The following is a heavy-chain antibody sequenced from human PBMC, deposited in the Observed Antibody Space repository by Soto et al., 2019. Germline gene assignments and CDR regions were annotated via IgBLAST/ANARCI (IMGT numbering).Heavy chain of an antibody. CDR3: ARADYDILTGLQGFDY. CDR1: RLTFCIYA. J-gene: IGHJ4*02. V-gene: IGHV3-23*01. D-gene: IGHD3-9*01. Sequence: PGGSLRLSCAAPRLTFCIYAMSWVRQAPGKGLEWVSGISASGGSTYFADSVKGRFTISRDNSKNTLYLQMNSLRAEDTAVYYCARADYDILTGLQGFDYWGQGTLVTVSS. CDR2: ISASGGST.